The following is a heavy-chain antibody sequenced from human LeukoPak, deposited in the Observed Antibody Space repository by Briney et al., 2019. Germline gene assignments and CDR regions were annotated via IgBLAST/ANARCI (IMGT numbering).Heavy chain of an antibody. J-gene: IGHJ6*02. CDR2: IGTAGDT. Sequence: GGSLRLSWAASGFTFSSYDMHWVRQATGKGLEWVSAIGTAGDTYYPGSVKGRFTISRENAKNSLCLQMNSLRAGDTAVYYCARASRIAVAGTGGAYYYYYYGMDVWGQGTTVTVSS. V-gene: IGHV3-13*01. D-gene: IGHD6-19*01. CDR1: GFTFSSYD. CDR3: ARASRIAVAGTGGAYYYYYYGMDV.